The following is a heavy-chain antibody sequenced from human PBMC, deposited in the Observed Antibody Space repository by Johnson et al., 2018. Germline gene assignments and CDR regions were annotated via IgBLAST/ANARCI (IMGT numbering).Heavy chain of an antibody. V-gene: IGHV4-59*01. CDR2: SYYSGST. D-gene: IGHD2-15*01. CDR1: DGSISSYY. J-gene: IGHJ3*01. Sequence: QVQLQESGPGLVKPSETXSLTCAVSDGSISSYYWSWIRQPPGKGLEWIGYSYYSGSTDYPSLKSRVTIAVDTSKNQFSLKLTSVTAADTAIYYCARVVVGDAFDLCGQGTLVIVSS. CDR3: ARVVVGDAFDL.